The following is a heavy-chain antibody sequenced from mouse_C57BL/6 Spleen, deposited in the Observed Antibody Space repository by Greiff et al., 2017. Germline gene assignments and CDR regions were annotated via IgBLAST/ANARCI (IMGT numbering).Heavy chain of an antibody. CDR1: GYTFTSYW. V-gene: IGHV1-74*01. CDR3: ARGDSNYGYAMDD. Sequence: QVQLQQPGAELVKPGASVKVSCKASGYTFTSYWMHWVKQRPGQGLEWIGRIHPSDSDTNYNQKFKGKATLTVDKSSSTAYMQRSSLTSEDSAVYYCARGDSNYGYAMDDWGQGTSVTVSS. CDR2: IHPSDSDT. D-gene: IGHD2-5*01. J-gene: IGHJ4*01.